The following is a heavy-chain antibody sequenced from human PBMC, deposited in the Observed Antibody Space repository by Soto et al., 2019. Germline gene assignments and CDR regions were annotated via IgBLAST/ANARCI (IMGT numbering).Heavy chain of an antibody. V-gene: IGHV3-23*01. D-gene: IGHD1-26*01. CDR1: GFTFSSFS. J-gene: IGHJ4*02. Sequence: EVQLLESGGGLVQPGGSLRLSCAASGFTFSSFSLSWVRRAPGKGLEWVSGISGLGGSIYYADSVKGRFTISRDNSKNTLYLQMNSLRAEDTAVYYCSKSNGDTWERYFFDFWGQGTLVTVSS. CDR2: ISGLGGSI. CDR3: SKSNGDTWERYFFDF.